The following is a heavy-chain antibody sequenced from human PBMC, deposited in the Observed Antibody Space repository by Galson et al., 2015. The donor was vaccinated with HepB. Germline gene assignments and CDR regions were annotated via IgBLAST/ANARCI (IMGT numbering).Heavy chain of an antibody. V-gene: IGHV3-15*01. D-gene: IGHD5-18*01. CDR2: IKSKSDGGTT. J-gene: IGHJ4*02. CDR3: TTALSWQYSYGYLSDY. Sequence: SLRLSCAASGFTFNKAWMNWVRQAPGKGLEWVGRIKSKSDGGTTDYAAPVKDRFTISRDDSKNTLYVQMNSLKTEDTAVYYCTTALSWQYSYGYLSDYWGQGTLVTVSS. CDR1: GFTFNKAW.